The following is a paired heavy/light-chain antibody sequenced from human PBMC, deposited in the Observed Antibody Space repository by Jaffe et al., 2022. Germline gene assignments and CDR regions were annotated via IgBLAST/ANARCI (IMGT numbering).Light chain of an antibody. V-gene: IGKV2-28*01. CDR3: MQALQTPRIT. Sequence: DIVMTQSPLSLPVTPGEPASISCRSSQSLLHSNGYNYLDWYLQKPGQSPQLLIYLGSNRASGVPDRFSGSGSGTDFTLKISRVEAEDVGVYYCMQALQTPRITFGPGTKVDIK. J-gene: IGKJ3*01. CDR1: QSLLHSNGYNY. CDR2: LGS.
Heavy chain of an antibody. V-gene: IGHV1-69*01. D-gene: IGHD3-16*01. J-gene: IGHJ6*03. Sequence: QVQLVQSGAEVKKPGSSVKVSCKASGGTFSSYAISWVRQAPGQGLEWMGGIIPIFGTANYAQKFQGRVTITADESTSTAYMELSSLRSEDTAVYYCAKPGRSIRDYDYIWGMDYYYYMDVWGKGTTVTVSS. CDR2: IIPIFGTA. CDR3: AKPGRSIRDYDYIWGMDYYYYMDV. CDR1: GGTFSSYA.